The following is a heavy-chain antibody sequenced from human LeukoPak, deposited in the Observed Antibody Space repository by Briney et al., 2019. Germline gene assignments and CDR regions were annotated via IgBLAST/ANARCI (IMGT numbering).Heavy chain of an antibody. Sequence: KPGASVKVSCKASGYTFTSYYMHWVRQAPGQGLEWMGKINPIGGSTSYARKFQGRVTMTRDTSTTTVYMDLSSLKSEDTAVYYCARGDTRHDYGEPGIDSWGQGTLVTISS. CDR2: INPIGGST. CDR1: GYTFTSYY. V-gene: IGHV1-46*01. D-gene: IGHD4-17*01. J-gene: IGHJ4*02. CDR3: ARGDTRHDYGEPGIDS.